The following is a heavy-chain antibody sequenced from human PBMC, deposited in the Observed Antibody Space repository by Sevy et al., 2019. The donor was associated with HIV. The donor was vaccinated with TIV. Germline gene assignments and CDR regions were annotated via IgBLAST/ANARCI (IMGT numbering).Heavy chain of an antibody. Sequence: GGSLRLSCAASGFVFSDYWMSWVRQAPGKGLEWVASIKRDGSEKYYVASVKGRFTISRDNAKTSLYLQMNSLRGEDTAVYYCANHASDYDSSGYLERDAFDIWGQGTMVTVSS. CDR3: ANHASDYDSSGYLERDAFDI. CDR2: IKRDGSEK. D-gene: IGHD3-22*01. V-gene: IGHV3-7*03. J-gene: IGHJ3*02. CDR1: GFVFSDYW.